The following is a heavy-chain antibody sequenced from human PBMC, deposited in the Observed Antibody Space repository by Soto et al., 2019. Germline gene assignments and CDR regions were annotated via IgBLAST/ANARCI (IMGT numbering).Heavy chain of an antibody. J-gene: IGHJ4*02. CDR1: GGSISSGGYS. D-gene: IGHD5-18*01. CDR2: IYHSGST. CDR3: ARDSGYSYGPIDY. Sequence: SETLSLTCAVSGGSISSGGYSWSWIRQPPGKGLEWIGYIYHSGSTYYNPSLKSRVTISVDRSKNQFSLYLQMNSLRDEDTAVYYCARDSGYSYGPIDYWGQGTLVTVS. V-gene: IGHV4-30-2*01.